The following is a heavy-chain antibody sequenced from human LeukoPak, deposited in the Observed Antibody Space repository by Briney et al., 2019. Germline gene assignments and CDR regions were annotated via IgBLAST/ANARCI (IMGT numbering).Heavy chain of an antibody. CDR3: ARTITSGWLDI. D-gene: IGHD5-12*01. V-gene: IGHV4-59*08. CDR2: IYYSGST. CDR1: GGSISSYY. Sequence: SEALSLTCTVSGGSISSYYWSWIRQPPGKGLEWIGYIYYSGSTNYNPSLKSRVTISVDTSKNQFSLKLSSVTAADTAVYYCARTITSGWLDIWGQGTMVTVSS. J-gene: IGHJ3*02.